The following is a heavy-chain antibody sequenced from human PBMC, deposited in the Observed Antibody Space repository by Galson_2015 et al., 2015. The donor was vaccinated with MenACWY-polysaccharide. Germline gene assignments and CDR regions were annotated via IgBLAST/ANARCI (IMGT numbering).Heavy chain of an antibody. Sequence: CAISGDSVSSNSGSWHWVRQSPSRGLEWLGRTYYRSKWYSYYGASVKGRITINPDTSKNQFSLQLNSVTPEDTAVHYCARIHSGSSSDFDYWGQGTLVTVSS. CDR3: ARIHSGSSSDFDY. J-gene: IGHJ4*02. CDR2: TYYRSKWYS. D-gene: IGHD5-18*01. V-gene: IGHV6-1*01. CDR1: GDSVSSNSGS.